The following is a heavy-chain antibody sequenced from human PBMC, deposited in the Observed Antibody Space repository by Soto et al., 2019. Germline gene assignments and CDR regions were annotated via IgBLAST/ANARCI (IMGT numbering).Heavy chain of an antibody. CDR3: ARDRRDGYNSNFDY. CDR2: INTGNGNT. V-gene: IGHV1-3*04. CDR1: GYTFTNYA. D-gene: IGHD2-21*01. Sequence: ASVKVSCKASGYTFTNYAMHWVRQAPGHRLEWMGWINTGNGNTRYSQKFQGRVTITRGTSATTAYLDLSSLRSEDTAVYYCARDRRDGYNSNFDYWGQGTLVTVSS. J-gene: IGHJ4*02.